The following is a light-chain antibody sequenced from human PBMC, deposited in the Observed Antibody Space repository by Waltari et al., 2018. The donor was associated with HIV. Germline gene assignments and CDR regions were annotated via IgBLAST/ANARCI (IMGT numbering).Light chain of an antibody. CDR1: GSDVGVYNY. CDR3: SSYTNSGSWV. V-gene: IGLV2-14*03. CDR2: DVI. J-gene: IGLJ3*02. Sequence: QSALSQPASVSGSPGQSITISCTGTGSDVGVYNYVSWYQQHPGKAPKLMIYDVINRPSSISDRFSGSKSDSTASLTISGLQPEDEADYYCSSYTNSGSWVFGGGTKLTVL.